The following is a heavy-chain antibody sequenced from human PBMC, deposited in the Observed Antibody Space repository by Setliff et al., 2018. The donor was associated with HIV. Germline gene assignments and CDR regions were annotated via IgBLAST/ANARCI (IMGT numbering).Heavy chain of an antibody. CDR1: GYTFTDYY. CDR2: IYPNTGGT. Sequence: GASVKVSCKASGYTFTDYYIHWVRQAPGQGLEWMGWIYPNTGGTNYAQKFQGRVTMTRDTSISTAYMELSRLRSEDTAVYYCARTVNDYGDYYFDYWGQGTLVTVSS. D-gene: IGHD4-17*01. J-gene: IGHJ4*02. V-gene: IGHV1-2*02. CDR3: ARTVNDYGDYYFDY.